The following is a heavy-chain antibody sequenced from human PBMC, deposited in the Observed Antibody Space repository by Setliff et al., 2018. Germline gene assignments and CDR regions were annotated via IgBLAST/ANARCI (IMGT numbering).Heavy chain of an antibody. J-gene: IGHJ4*02. Sequence: SETLSLTCTVSGGSISSSSYYWGWVRQPPGKGLEWIGSIYYSGSTYYNPSLKSRVTISVDTSKNQFSLKLSSVTAADTAVYYCASWYYDFWSGYYIPGYFDYWGQGTLVTVSS. CDR3: ASWYYDFWSGYYIPGYFDY. D-gene: IGHD3-3*01. V-gene: IGHV4-39*01. CDR1: GGSISSSSYY. CDR2: IYYSGST.